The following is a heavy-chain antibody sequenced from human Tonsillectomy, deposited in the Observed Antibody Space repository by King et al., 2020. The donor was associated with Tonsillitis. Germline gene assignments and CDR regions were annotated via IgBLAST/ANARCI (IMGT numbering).Heavy chain of an antibody. CDR2: VNTKGDKT. V-gene: IGHV3-64D*06. D-gene: IGHD2/OR15-2a*01. J-gene: IGHJ4*02. CDR1: GFSFRDTS. Sequence: VQLVESGGGLVQPGGSLRLSCLASGFSFRDTSMHWVRQTPGKGLEYVSVVNTKGDKTYYAESVRDRFTVSRDNSKNMVYLQMSSLRAEDTGVYYCAKDCRGLNIFDFWGRGTPVTVSS. CDR3: AKDCRGLNIFDF.